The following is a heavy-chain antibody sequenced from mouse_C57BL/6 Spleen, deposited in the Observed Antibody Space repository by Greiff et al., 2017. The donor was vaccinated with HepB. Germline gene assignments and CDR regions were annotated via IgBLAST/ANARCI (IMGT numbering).Heavy chain of an antibody. V-gene: IGHV5-16*01. D-gene: IGHD1-1*01. CDR3: ARDRHYYGSSYDYFDY. CDR1: GFTFSDYY. Sequence: DVMLVESEGGLVQPGSSMKLSCTASGFTFSDYYMAWVRQVPEKGLEWVANINYDGSSTYYLDSLKSRFIISRDNAKNILYLQMSSLKSEDTATYYCARDRHYYGSSYDYFDYWGQGTTLTVSS. J-gene: IGHJ2*01. CDR2: INYDGSST.